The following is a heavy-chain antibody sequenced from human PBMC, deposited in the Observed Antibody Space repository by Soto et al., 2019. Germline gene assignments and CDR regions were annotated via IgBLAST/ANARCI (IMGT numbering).Heavy chain of an antibody. D-gene: IGHD2-15*01. CDR2: MYYSGST. V-gene: IGHV4-59*08. CDR3: ARHTTVVVAATLHYYGMDV. Sequence: SETLSLTSTVSGGSISSYYWSWIRQPPGKGLEWIGYMYYSGSTNYNPSLKSRVTISVDTSKNQFSLKLSSVTAADTAVYYCARHTTVVVAATLHYYGMDVWGQGTTVTVSS. CDR1: GGSISSYY. J-gene: IGHJ6*02.